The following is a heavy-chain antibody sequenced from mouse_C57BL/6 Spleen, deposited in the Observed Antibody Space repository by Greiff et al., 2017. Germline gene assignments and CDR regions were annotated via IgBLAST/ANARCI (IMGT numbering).Heavy chain of an antibody. V-gene: IGHV1-78*01. Sequence: VKVVESDAELVKPGASVKISCKVSGYTFTDHTIHWMKQRPEQGLEWIGYIYPRDGSTKYNEKFKGKATLTADKSSSTAYMQLNSLTSEDSAVYFCARSRYYYGSSYGDYFDYWGQGTTRTVSS. J-gene: IGHJ2*01. D-gene: IGHD1-1*01. CDR3: ARSRYYYGSSYGDYFDY. CDR1: GYTFTDHT. CDR2: IYPRDGST.